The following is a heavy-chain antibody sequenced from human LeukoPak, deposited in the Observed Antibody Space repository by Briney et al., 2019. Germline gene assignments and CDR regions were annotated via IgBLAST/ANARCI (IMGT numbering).Heavy chain of an antibody. D-gene: IGHD3-22*01. V-gene: IGHV1-8*01. CDR1: GYTFTNYD. CDR2: MNPNSGNT. J-gene: IGHJ3*02. CDR3: ARLRPYYDSSGYPDAFDI. Sequence: GASVKVSCKASGYTFTNYDINWVRQATGQGLEWMGWMNPNSGNTGYAQKFQGRVTMTRSTSISTAYMELSSLRSEDTAVYYCARLRPYYDSSGYPDAFDIWGQGTMVTVSS.